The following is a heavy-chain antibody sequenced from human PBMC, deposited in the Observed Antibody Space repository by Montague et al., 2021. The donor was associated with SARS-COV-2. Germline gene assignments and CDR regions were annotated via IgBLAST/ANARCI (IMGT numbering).Heavy chain of an antibody. V-gene: IGHV4-34*01. Sequence: SETRSLTCAVYGGSFSGYYWSWIRQPPGKGLEWIGEINHSGSTKYNPSLKSRVTISVDTSKNQFSLKLSSVTAADTAVYYCARVRYYGSGTSLGMDVWGQGTTVTVSS. D-gene: IGHD3-10*01. CDR1: GGSFSGYY. CDR3: ARVRYYGSGTSLGMDV. CDR2: INHSGST. J-gene: IGHJ6*02.